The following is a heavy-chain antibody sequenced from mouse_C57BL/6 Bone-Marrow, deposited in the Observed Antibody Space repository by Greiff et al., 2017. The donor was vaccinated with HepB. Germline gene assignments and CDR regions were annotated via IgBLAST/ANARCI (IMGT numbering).Heavy chain of an antibody. CDR2: IDPETGGT. J-gene: IGHJ2*01. V-gene: IGHV1-15*01. CDR3: TIYGKGY. D-gene: IGHD2-1*01. CDR1: CYTFTDYE. Sequence: VQLQQSGAELVRPGASVTLSCKASCYTFTDYEMHWVKQTPVHGLEWIGAIDPETGGTAYNQKFKGKAILTADKSSSTAYMELRSLTSEDSAVYYCTIYGKGYWGQGTTLTVSS.